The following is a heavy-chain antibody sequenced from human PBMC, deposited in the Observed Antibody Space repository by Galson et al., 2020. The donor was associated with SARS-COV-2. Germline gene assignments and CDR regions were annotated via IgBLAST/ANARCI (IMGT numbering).Heavy chain of an antibody. CDR2: MNLDGSDK. Sequence: QLGESLKISCAASGFTFSTYWMAWVRQAPGRGPAWVANMNLDGSDKYYVGSVRGRLTISRDNAKNSLYLELNSLRVEDTAVYYCARGEGKVVDYWGQGTLVTVSS. V-gene: IGHV3-7*04. D-gene: IGHD6-13*01. CDR3: ARGEGKVVDY. CDR1: GFTFSTYW. J-gene: IGHJ4*02.